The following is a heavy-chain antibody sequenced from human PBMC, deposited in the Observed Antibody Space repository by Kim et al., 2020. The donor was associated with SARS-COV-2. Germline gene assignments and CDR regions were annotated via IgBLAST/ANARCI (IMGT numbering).Heavy chain of an antibody. V-gene: IGHV4-39*01. CDR3: ARHELARAPGRVDY. D-gene: IGHD3-10*01. Sequence: SETLSLTCTVSGGSISSSSYYWGWIRQPPGKGLEWIGSIYYSGSTYYNPSLKSRVTISVDTSKNQFSLKLSSVTAADTAVYYCARHELARAPGRVDYWGQGTLVTVSS. CDR1: GGSISSSSYY. J-gene: IGHJ4*02. CDR2: IYYSGST.